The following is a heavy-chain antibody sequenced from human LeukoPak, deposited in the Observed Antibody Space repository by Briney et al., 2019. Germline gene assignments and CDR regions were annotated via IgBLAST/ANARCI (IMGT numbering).Heavy chain of an antibody. Sequence: PGVTLRLSCAASGFTFSSYAMSWVRQAPGKGLEWVSGISGSDGSTNYADSVKGRFTISRENSKNTLYLQMNSLRAEDTAVYYCAKGSAKKYDDYWGQGTLVTVSS. V-gene: IGHV3-23*01. CDR1: GFTFSSYA. CDR2: ISGSDGST. J-gene: IGHJ4*02. CDR3: AKGSAKKYDDY. D-gene: IGHD3-10*01.